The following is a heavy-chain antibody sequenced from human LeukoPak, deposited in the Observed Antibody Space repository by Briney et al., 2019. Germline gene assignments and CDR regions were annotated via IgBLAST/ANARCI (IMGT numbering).Heavy chain of an antibody. V-gene: IGHV3-23*01. D-gene: IGHD3-10*01. CDR2: ISSSAGST. Sequence: GGSLRLSCAASGFSFSNYAMSWVRQAPGMGLEWASGISSSAGSTYYADSVKGRFTISRDNSKNTLYLQMNSLRAEDTAVYYCARNYGSGSVDYWGQGTLVTVSS. J-gene: IGHJ4*02. CDR1: GFSFSNYA. CDR3: ARNYGSGSVDY.